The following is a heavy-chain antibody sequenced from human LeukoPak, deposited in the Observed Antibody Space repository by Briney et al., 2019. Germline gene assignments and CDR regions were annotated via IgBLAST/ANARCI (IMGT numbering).Heavy chain of an antibody. Sequence: GGSLRLSCAASGFTFSSYAMSWVRQAPGKGLEWVSAISGSGGSTYYADSVKGRITISRDNSKNTLYLQMNSLRAEDTAVYYCAGVATITLYYFDYWGQGTLVTVSS. CDR2: ISGSGGST. CDR1: GFTFSSYA. V-gene: IGHV3-23*01. J-gene: IGHJ4*02. D-gene: IGHD5-12*01. CDR3: AGVATITLYYFDY.